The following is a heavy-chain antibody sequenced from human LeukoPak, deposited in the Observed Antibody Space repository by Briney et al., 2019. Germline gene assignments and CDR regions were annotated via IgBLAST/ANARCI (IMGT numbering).Heavy chain of an antibody. Sequence: PGGSLRLSCAASGFTFSNAWMSWVRQAPGKGLEWVGRIKSKTDGGTTDYAAPVKGRFTISRDDSKNTLYLQMNSLRAEDTAVYYCARDPDSSSWYGVTAYYYGMDVWGQGTTVTVSS. CDR3: ARDPDSSSWYGVTAYYYGMDV. J-gene: IGHJ6*02. CDR1: GFTFSNAW. CDR2: IKSKTDGGTT. V-gene: IGHV3-15*01. D-gene: IGHD6-13*01.